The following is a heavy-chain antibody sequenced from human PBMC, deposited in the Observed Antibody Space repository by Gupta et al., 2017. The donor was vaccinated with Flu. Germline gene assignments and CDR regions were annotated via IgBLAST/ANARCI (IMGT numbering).Heavy chain of an antibody. J-gene: IGHJ6*02. V-gene: IGHV3-30*18. CDR3: AKDWKWNFNNFGMNV. D-gene: IGHD1-1*01. Sequence: QEQVAESGGGVVQPGGSLRLSCAAFGFSFRHYGMHWVRQAPGKGLDWVAVTSYDGSNKFYADSVKGRFTISKDNSKDTLYLQMNSLRTEDTAVYYCAKDWKWNFNNFGMNVWGQGTTVTVSS. CDR1: GFSFRHYG. CDR2: TSYDGSNK.